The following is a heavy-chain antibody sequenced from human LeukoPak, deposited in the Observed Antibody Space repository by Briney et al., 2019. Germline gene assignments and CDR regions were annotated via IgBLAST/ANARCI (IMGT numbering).Heavy chain of an antibody. Sequence: SVKVSCKASGGTFTSYAISWVRQAPGQGLEWMGGIIPTFGTANYAQKFQGRVTITADESTSTAYMELSSLRSEDTAVYYCARDKDYGEGGFDYWGQGTLVTVSS. V-gene: IGHV1-69*01. CDR2: IIPTFGTA. D-gene: IGHD4/OR15-4a*01. CDR1: GGTFTSYA. CDR3: ARDKDYGEGGFDY. J-gene: IGHJ4*02.